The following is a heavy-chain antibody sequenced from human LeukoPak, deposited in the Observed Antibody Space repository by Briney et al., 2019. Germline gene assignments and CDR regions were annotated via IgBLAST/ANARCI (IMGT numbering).Heavy chain of an antibody. J-gene: IGHJ4*02. V-gene: IGHV3-30-3*01. CDR1: GFTFSSYA. CDR2: VSYDGSNR. Sequence: GGSLRLSCAASGFTFSSYAMHWVRQAPGKGLEWVTVVSYDGSNRYYADSVKGRFSISRDNSKSTLYLQMNSLRAEDTAVYYCAKDRLRFDYWGQGTLVTVSS. D-gene: IGHD3-16*01. CDR3: AKDRLRFDY.